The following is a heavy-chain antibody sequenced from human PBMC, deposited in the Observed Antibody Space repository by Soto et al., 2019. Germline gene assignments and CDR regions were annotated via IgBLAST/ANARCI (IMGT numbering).Heavy chain of an antibody. CDR2: ISWDGDST. CDR3: AKDRWGRYCTNGVCYPGYCYGMDV. Sequence: RGGFLRICCAASGFTFDVYTMPWARQAPGKGLEWVSRISWDGDSTYYADSVKGRFTISRDNSKNTLYLQMNSLRTEDTALYYCAKDRWGRYCTNGVCYPGYCYGMDVWGQGTTVTVSS. V-gene: IGHV3-43*01. CDR1: GFTFDVYT. J-gene: IGHJ6*02. D-gene: IGHD2-8*01.